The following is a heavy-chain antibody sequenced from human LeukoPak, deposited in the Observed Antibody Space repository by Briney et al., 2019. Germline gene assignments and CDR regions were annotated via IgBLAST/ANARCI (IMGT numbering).Heavy chain of an antibody. Sequence: VKVSCKVSGYTFTDYYMHWVQQAPGKGLEWMGLVDPEDGETIYAEKFQGRVTITADTSTDTAYMELGSLRFEDTAVYYCATVPTVPTYYDFWSGYYDYWGQGTLVTVSS. V-gene: IGHV1-69-2*01. D-gene: IGHD3-3*01. CDR1: GYTFTDYY. CDR3: ATVPTVPTYYDFWSGYYDY. CDR2: VDPEDGET. J-gene: IGHJ4*02.